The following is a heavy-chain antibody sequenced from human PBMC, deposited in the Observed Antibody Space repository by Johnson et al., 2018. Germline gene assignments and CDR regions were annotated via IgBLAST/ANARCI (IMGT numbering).Heavy chain of an antibody. CDR2: VIGNGDST. D-gene: IGHD3-3*01. CDR3: AKEGGSYDFWSGYYICYFYYYGMDV. J-gene: IGHJ6*02. V-gene: IGHV3-23*01. Sequence: VQLQESGGGLVQPGGSLRLSCGASGFIFSNYAMVWVRQAPGKGLEWVSSVIGNGDSTYYADSVKGRFTTSRDNSKNMVYLQMNSLRAEDPAVYYCAKEGGSYDFWSGYYICYFYYYGMDVWGQGTTVTVSS. CDR1: GFIFSNYA.